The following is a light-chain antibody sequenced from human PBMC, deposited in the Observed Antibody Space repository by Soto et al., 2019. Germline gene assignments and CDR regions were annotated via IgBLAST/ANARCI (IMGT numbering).Light chain of an antibody. CDR3: SSYKRSYTRV. CDR2: EVS. CDR1: SSDVGGYDY. Sequence: QSALTQPASVSGSPGQSITISCTGSSSDVGGYDYVSWYQQHPGKAPKLMIYEVSNRPSGVSNRFSGSKSGNTASLTISGLQAEDEADYYCSSYKRSYTRVFGTGTKLTVL. J-gene: IGLJ1*01. V-gene: IGLV2-14*01.